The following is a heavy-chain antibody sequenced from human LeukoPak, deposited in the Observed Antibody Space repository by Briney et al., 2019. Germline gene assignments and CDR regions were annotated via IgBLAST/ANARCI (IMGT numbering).Heavy chain of an antibody. CDR1: GGTFNSNA. D-gene: IGHD6-13*01. V-gene: IGHV1-69*05. CDR3: ARGRSGIPAVTYNWFDP. Sequence: ASVKVSCKASGGTFNSNAIHWVRQAPGQGLEWMGGSIPIFGTRKYAQKFQGRVTITMDESTSTAYMELSSPRSEDTAVYFCARGRSGIPAVTYNWFDPWGQGTLVTVSS. CDR2: SIPIFGTR. J-gene: IGHJ5*02.